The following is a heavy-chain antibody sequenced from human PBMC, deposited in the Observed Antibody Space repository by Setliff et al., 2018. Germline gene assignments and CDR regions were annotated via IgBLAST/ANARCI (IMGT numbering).Heavy chain of an antibody. Sequence: SETLSLTCTVSGGSISSGSYYWSWIRQPAGKGLEWIGRIYTSGSTNYNPSLKSRVTISVDTSKNQFSLKLSSVTAADTAVYYCARLPVPGRRTVVTLSFSDWYFDLWGRGTLVTVSS. CDR2: IYTSGST. CDR1: GGSISSGSYY. V-gene: IGHV4-61*02. J-gene: IGHJ2*01. CDR3: ARLPVPGRRTVVTLSFSDWYFDL. D-gene: IGHD2-21*02.